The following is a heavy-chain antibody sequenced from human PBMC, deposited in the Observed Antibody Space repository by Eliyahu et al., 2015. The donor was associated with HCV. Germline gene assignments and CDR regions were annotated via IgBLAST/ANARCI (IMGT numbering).Heavy chain of an antibody. Sequence: EVQLVESGGGLVQPGGSLKLSCAASGFTFSGSAMHWVRQASGKGLEWVGRIRSKANSYATAYAASVKGRFTISRDDSKNTAYLQMNSLKTEDTAVYYCTRQSSGWLGYYYGMDVWGQGTTVTVSS. CDR2: IRSKANSYAT. CDR1: GFTFSGSA. V-gene: IGHV3-73*02. J-gene: IGHJ6*02. CDR3: TRQSSGWLGYYYGMDV. D-gene: IGHD6-19*01.